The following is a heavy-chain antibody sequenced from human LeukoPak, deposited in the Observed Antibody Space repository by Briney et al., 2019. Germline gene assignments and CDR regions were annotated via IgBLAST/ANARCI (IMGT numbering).Heavy chain of an antibody. CDR2: INHSGTT. Sequence: SETLSLTCAVYGGSFSGYYWSWSRQPPGEGLEWIGEINHSGTTNYNPSLKSRVTISVDTSKNQFSLKLSSATAADTAVYYCARGGVGMAARRFAYWGQGTLVTVSS. CDR1: GGSFSGYY. D-gene: IGHD6-6*01. CDR3: ARGGVGMAARRFAY. V-gene: IGHV4-34*01. J-gene: IGHJ4*02.